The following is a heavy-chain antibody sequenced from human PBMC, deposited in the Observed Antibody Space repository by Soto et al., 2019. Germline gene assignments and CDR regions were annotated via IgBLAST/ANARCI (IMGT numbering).Heavy chain of an antibody. J-gene: IGHJ5*02. CDR3: ARERSAAGAGWFDP. CDR1: GYTFTSYD. CDR2: MNPNSGNT. Sequence: QVQLVQSGAEVKKPGASVKVSCKASGYTFTSYDINRVRQATGQGLEWMGWMNPNSGNTDYAQKFQGRVTMTRNTSISTAYMELSSLRSEDTAVYYCARERSAAGAGWFDPWGQGTLVTVSS. V-gene: IGHV1-8*01. D-gene: IGHD6-13*01.